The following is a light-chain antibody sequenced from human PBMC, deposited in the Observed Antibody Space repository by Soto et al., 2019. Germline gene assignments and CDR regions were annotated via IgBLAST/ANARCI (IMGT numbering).Light chain of an antibody. CDR2: GAN. J-gene: IGLJ3*02. CDR3: LLFSGRPAE. CDR1: TGAVTSVCY. Sequence: QTVVTQEPSLTVSPGGTVTLTCASSTGAVTSVCYPNWFQQKPGQAPRTLIYGANNKHSWTPARFSGSLLGGKAALTLTGGQPEDEAYYVCLLFSGRPAEFGGDTKLTVL. V-gene: IGLV7-43*01.